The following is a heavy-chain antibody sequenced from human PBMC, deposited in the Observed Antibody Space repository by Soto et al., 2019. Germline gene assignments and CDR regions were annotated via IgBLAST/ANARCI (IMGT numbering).Heavy chain of an antibody. CDR2: MNPNSGNT. D-gene: IGHD3-22*01. CDR3: ARGGYYYDSSAYYRPFDY. CDR1: GGTFSSYA. Sequence: ASVKVSCKASGGTFSSYAISWVRQATGQGLEWMGWMNPNSGNTGYAQKFQGRVTMTRSTSISTAYMELSSLRSEDTAVYYCARGGYYYDSSAYYRPFDYWGQGTLVTVSS. J-gene: IGHJ4*02. V-gene: IGHV1-8*02.